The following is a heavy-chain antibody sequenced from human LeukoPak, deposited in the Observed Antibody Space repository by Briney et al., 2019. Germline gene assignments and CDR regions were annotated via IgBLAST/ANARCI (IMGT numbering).Heavy chain of an antibody. CDR2: IKQDGSEK. J-gene: IGHJ4*02. Sequence: PGGSLRLSCAASGFTLNTYWMSWVRQAPGKGLEWVANIKQDGSEKYYVDSVKGRFTISRDNAKNSLYLQMNSLRAEDTAVYYCATHIHLWRHLDYWGQGTLVTVSS. V-gene: IGHV3-7*03. CDR1: GFTLNTYW. CDR3: ATHIHLWRHLDY. D-gene: IGHD5-18*01.